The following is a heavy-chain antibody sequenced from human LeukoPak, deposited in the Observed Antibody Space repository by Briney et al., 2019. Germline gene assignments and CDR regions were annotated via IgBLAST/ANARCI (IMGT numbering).Heavy chain of an antibody. CDR1: GYTFTNYY. CDR2: INPSGDIT. D-gene: IGHD5-12*01. J-gene: IGHJ4*02. V-gene: IGHV1-46*01. Sequence: GASVKVSCKASGYTFTNYYIHWVRQAPGQGLEWMGIINPSGDITTYARQFQGRVTLTSDASTSTVYMELNSLIFDDTAVYYCARVGGGYDSDGAYWGQGTLVIVSS. CDR3: ARVGGGYDSDGAY.